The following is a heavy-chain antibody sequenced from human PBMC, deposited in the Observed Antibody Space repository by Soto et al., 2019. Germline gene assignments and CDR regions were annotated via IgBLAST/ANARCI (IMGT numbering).Heavy chain of an antibody. CDR2: IRSKAYGGTT. D-gene: IGHD2-21*01. CDR1: GFTFGDYA. J-gene: IGHJ4*02. Sequence: GGSLRLSCTASGFTFGDYAMSWFRQAPGKGLEWVGFIRSKAYGGTTEYAASVKGRFTISRDDSKSIAYLQMNSLKTEDTAVYYCTRESAYCGGDCYSLRQSFDYWGQGTLVTVSS. CDR3: TRESAYCGGDCYSLRQSFDY. V-gene: IGHV3-49*03.